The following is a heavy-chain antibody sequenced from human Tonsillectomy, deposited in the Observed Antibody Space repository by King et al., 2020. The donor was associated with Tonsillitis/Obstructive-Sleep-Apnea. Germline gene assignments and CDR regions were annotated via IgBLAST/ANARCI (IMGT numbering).Heavy chain of an antibody. D-gene: IGHD1-20*01. V-gene: IGHV4-59*11. CDR1: GGSITSHY. CDR3: ARGRWDITGPLFDP. J-gene: IGHJ5*02. Sequence: VQLQESGPGLVKPSGTLSLTCTVSGGSITSHYWGWIRQPPGKGLEWIGHISDSGSTNSNPSPKSRVTISGETSKNQFSLKLTSVTAADTAVYYCARGRWDITGPLFDPGGQGTLVTVPS. CDR2: ISDSGST.